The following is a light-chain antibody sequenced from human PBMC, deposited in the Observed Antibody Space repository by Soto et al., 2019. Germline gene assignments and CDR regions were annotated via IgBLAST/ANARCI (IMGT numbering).Light chain of an antibody. Sequence: EIVLTQSPATPSLSPGERATLSCRASQSVSSYLAWYQQKPGQAPRLLIYGASNRATGIPARFSGSGSGTDFTLTISSLEPEHFAVYYCQHRGKWPRTFGQGTKLEIK. CDR2: GAS. V-gene: IGKV3-11*01. CDR3: QHRGKWPRT. J-gene: IGKJ2*01. CDR1: QSVSSY.